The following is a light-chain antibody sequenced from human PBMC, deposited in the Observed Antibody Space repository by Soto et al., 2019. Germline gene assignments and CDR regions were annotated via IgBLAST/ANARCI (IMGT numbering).Light chain of an antibody. Sequence: EIVMTQSPATLSVSPGERATLSCRASQSVSSNLAWYQQKPGQAPRLLIYGASTRASGIPARFSGSGSGTDFTLTISRLQSQDFAVYYCQQYNNWLPGFGQGTKLE. J-gene: IGKJ2*03. CDR1: QSVSSN. V-gene: IGKV3-15*01. CDR3: QQYNNWLPG. CDR2: GAS.